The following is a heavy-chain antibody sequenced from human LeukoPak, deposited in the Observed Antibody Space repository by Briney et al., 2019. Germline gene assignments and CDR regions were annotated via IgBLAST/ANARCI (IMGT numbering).Heavy chain of an antibody. D-gene: IGHD2-15*01. J-gene: IGHJ6*03. CDR1: GGSISSGSYY. CDR3: ARGLVVVAPRYYYYMDV. CDR2: IYTSGST. V-gene: IGHV4-61*02. Sequence: SETLSLTCTVSGGSISSGSYYWSWIRQPAGKGLEWIGRIYTSGSTNYNPSLKSRVTISVDTSKNQFSLKLSSVTAADTAVYYCARGLVVVAPRYYYYMDVWGKGTTVTISS.